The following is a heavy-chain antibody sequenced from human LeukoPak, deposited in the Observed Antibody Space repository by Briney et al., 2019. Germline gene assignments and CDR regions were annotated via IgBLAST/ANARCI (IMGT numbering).Heavy chain of an antibody. J-gene: IGHJ6*03. CDR3: ARDYYGSGSYYSFEYYYYMDV. Sequence: ASVKVSCKASGYTFTSYGISWVRQAPGQGLEWMGWISAYNGNTNYAQKLQGRVTMTTDTSTSTAYMELRSLRSDDTAVHYCARDYYGSGSYYSFEYYYYMDVWGKGTTVTVSS. CDR2: ISAYNGNT. D-gene: IGHD3-10*01. V-gene: IGHV1-18*01. CDR1: GYTFTSYG.